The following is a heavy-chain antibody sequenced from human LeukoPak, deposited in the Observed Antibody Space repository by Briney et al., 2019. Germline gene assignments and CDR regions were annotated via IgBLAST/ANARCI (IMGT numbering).Heavy chain of an antibody. D-gene: IGHD1-26*01. CDR2: ISFDGSNK. CDR3: AKSIVGATGDAFDI. J-gene: IGHJ3*02. Sequence: GGSLRLSCAASGFTFSNYGMRWVRQAPGKGLEWVAVISFDGSNKYYADSVKGRITISRDNSKNTLYLQMNSLRAEDTAVYYCAKSIVGATGDAFDIWGQGTMVTVSS. V-gene: IGHV3-30*18. CDR1: GFTFSNYG.